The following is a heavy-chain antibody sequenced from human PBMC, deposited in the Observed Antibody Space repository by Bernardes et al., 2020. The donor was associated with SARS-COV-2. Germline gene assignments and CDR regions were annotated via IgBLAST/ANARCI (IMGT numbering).Heavy chain of an antibody. CDR3: AKRRVEWELLHYFDS. V-gene: IGHV3-23*01. J-gene: IGHJ4*02. CDR1: GFTFSSYT. Sequence: GGSLRLSCEVSGFTFSSYTMNWVRQAPGKGLEWVSIITDSGDSTYYADSVKGRFTISRDNSKDRLYLQMNSLRAEDTAVYFCAKRRVEWELLHYFDSWGQGTLVTVSS. CDR2: ITDSGDST. D-gene: IGHD1-26*01.